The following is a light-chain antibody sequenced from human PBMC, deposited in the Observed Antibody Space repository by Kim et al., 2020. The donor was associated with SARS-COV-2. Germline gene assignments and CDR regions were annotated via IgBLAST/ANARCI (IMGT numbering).Light chain of an antibody. CDR2: LNSDGSL. CDR1: SGHSTYA. J-gene: IGLJ3*02. CDR3: QTWGTGIKV. Sequence: QLVLTQSPSASASLGASVKLTCTLSSGHSTYAIAWHQQQPEKGPRYLMKLNSDGSLTKGDGIPDRFSGSSSGAERYLTISSLQSEDEDDYYCQTWGTGIKVFGGGTQLTVL. V-gene: IGLV4-69*02.